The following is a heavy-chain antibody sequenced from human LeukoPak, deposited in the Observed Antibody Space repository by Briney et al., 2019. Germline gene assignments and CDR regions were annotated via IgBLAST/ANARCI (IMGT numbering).Heavy chain of an antibody. Sequence: GASVKVSCKASGGTFSSYAISWVRQGPGQGLEWMGGIIPIFGTANYAQKFQGRVTITADKSTSTAYIELSSLRSEDTAVYYCARDGEGGYYGSGSYPFDYWGQGTLVTVSS. J-gene: IGHJ4*02. D-gene: IGHD3-10*01. CDR1: GGTFSSYA. CDR3: ARDGEGGYYGSGSYPFDY. V-gene: IGHV1-69*06. CDR2: IIPIFGTA.